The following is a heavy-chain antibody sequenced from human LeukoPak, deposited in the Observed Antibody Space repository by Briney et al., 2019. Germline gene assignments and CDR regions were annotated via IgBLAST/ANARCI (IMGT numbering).Heavy chain of an antibody. Sequence: GGSLRLSCAASGFSFSTYWMSWVRQTPEKGLEFVANINQDASVRNYMDSLKGRCTISRDNAKKSVYLEINSLRADDAAMYHCARDPGSSSFDLWGQGALVTVSS. J-gene: IGHJ4*02. CDR3: ARDPGSSSFDL. V-gene: IGHV3-7*01. CDR2: INQDASVR. D-gene: IGHD6-13*01. CDR1: GFSFSTYW.